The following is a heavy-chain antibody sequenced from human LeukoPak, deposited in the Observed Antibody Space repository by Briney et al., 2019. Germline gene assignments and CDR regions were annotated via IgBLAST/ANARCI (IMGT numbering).Heavy chain of an antibody. D-gene: IGHD3-10*01. V-gene: IGHV5-51*01. Sequence: GESLKISCQTSGYNFANYWIGWVRQMPGKDLEWMGIIYPAASRTNYSPSSQGQVTVSADKSISTAYLHLSSLKASDTAIYYCARHAPRGFFDFWGRGTLVTVSS. CDR3: ARHAPRGFFDF. CDR2: IYPAASRT. J-gene: IGHJ2*01. CDR1: GYNFANYW.